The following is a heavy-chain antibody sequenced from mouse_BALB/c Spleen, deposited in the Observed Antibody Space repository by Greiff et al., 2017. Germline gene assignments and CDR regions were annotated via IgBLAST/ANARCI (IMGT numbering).Heavy chain of an antibody. CDR3: ARDMKVRRGYAMDY. CDR1: GFTFTDYY. D-gene: IGHD2-14*01. CDR2: IRNKANGYTT. V-gene: IGHV7-3*02. Sequence: EVKVVESGGGLVQPGGSLRLSCATSGFTFTDYYMSWVRQPPGKELEWLGFIRNKANGYTTEYSASVKGRFTISRDNSQSILYLQMNTLRAEDSATYYCARDMKVRRGYAMDYWGQGTSVTVSS. J-gene: IGHJ4*01.